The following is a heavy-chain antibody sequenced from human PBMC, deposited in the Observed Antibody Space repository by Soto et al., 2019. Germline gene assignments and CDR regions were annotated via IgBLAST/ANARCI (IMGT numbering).Heavy chain of an antibody. CDR1: GGSISSGGYY. V-gene: IGHV4-31*03. Sequence: SETLSLTCTVSGGSISSGGYYWYRIRQHPGNGLEWIGYIYYSGTTYYNPSLKSRVTTSIDTSRNQFSLKLTSVTAADTAVYYCASQKLDVPAYFDYWGQGTLVTVSS. CDR2: IYYSGTT. CDR3: ASQKLDVPAYFDY. J-gene: IGHJ4*02. D-gene: IGHD1-1*01.